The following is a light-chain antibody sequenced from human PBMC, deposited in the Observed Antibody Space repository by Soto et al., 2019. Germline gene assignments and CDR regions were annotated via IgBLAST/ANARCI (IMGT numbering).Light chain of an antibody. J-gene: IGLJ2*01. Sequence: QPVLTQSPSASASLGASVKLTCTLSSGHSNYAIAWHQQQSEKGPRYLMKLNSDGSHSKGDGIPDRFSGSSSGAERYLTISSIQSDDEADYYCQSWGSGIVVFGGGTKLTVL. CDR2: LNSDGSH. CDR1: SGHSNYA. CDR3: QSWGSGIVV. V-gene: IGLV4-69*01.